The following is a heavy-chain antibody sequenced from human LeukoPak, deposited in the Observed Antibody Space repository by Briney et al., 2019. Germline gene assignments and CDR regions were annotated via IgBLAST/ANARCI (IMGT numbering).Heavy chain of an antibody. Sequence: GGSLRLSCAASGLTFSSYWMHWVRQAPGKGLVWVSRINTDGSTTNYADSVKGRFTISRDNAKDTLYLQMNSLRAEDTAVYYCARGSYSYGLYYYYTDVWGKGTTVTVSS. CDR1: GLTFSSYW. D-gene: IGHD5-18*01. CDR2: INTDGSTT. V-gene: IGHV3-74*01. CDR3: ARGSYSYGLYYYYTDV. J-gene: IGHJ6*03.